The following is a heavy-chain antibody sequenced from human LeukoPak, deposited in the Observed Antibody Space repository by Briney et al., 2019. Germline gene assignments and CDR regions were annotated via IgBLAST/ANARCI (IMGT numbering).Heavy chain of an antibody. D-gene: IGHD3-3*01. CDR1: GGSFSGYY. CDR3: ARLRRDFWSGYLNWFDP. V-gene: IGHV4-34*01. Sequence: SETLSLTCAVYGGSFSGYYWSWIRQPPGKGLEWIGEINHSGSTNYNPSLKSRVTISVDTSKNQFSLKLSSVTAADTAVYYCARLRRDFWSGYLNWFDPWGQGTLVTVSS. CDR2: INHSGST. J-gene: IGHJ5*02.